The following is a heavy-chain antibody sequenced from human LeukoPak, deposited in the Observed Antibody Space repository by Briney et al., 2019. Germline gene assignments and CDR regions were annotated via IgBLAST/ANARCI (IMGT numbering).Heavy chain of an antibody. CDR1: GYTFTGYY. J-gene: IGHJ4*02. CDR2: INPNSGGT. V-gene: IGHV1-2*02. D-gene: IGHD3-10*01. CDR3: ARELLWFGELQFPFDY. Sequence: ASVKVSCKASGYTFTGYYMNWARQAPGQGLEWMGWINPNSGGTNYAQKFQGRVTMTRDTSISTAYMELSRLRSDDTAVYYCARELLWFGELQFPFDYWGQGTLVTVSS.